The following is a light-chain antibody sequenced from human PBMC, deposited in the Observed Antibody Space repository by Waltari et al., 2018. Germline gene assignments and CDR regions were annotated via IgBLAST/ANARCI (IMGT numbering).Light chain of an antibody. Sequence: EIVLTQSPGTLSLSPGESATLSCRASHSLYLRTVAWYQQKPGQAPRLLIYGVSNRATGIPYRFRGDGSGVDVTLTIDGLEPDDFGIYYCHQYGDLPRTFGLGTTVEV. CDR2: GVS. J-gene: IGKJ1*01. CDR3: HQYGDLPRT. CDR1: HSLYLRT. V-gene: IGKV3-20*01.